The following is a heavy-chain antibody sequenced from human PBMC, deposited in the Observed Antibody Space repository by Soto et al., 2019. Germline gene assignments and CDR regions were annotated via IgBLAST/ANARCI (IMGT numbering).Heavy chain of an antibody. D-gene: IGHD2-15*01. CDR3: AKAPCSGGSCYMVY. Sequence: DVQLVESGGGPVQPGRSLRLSCAASGFTFHDYGMHWVRQVPGKGLEWVSGISWNSGSIAYADSVKGRFTISRDNAKNSLYLQMNSLRAEDTALYYCAKAPCSGGSCYMVYWGQGTLVTVSS. CDR2: ISWNSGSI. V-gene: IGHV3-9*01. CDR1: GFTFHDYG. J-gene: IGHJ4*02.